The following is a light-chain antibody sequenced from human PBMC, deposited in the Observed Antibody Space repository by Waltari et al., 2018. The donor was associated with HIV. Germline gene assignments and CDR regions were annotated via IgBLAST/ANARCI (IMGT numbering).Light chain of an antibody. J-gene: IGLJ2*01. CDR3: CSYAGSSSLVV. CDR2: DVT. CDR1: SSDFSTFDR. Sequence: QSALTQPPSVSGSPGQSITISCTGDSSDFSTFDRVSWYQKTPAMAPKVVLFDVTYRPSGVPDRFSGYQFGNAASLTISGLQAEDEGDYYCCSYAGSSSLVVFGGGTKLTVL. V-gene: IGLV2-18*02.